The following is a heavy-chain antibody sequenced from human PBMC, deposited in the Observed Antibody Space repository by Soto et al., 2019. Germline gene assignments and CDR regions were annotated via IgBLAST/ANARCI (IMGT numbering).Heavy chain of an antibody. V-gene: IGHV3-30*18. J-gene: IGHJ4*02. CDR1: GFDFTYYA. CDR3: AKDEGVGGTLGLFDY. Sequence: QVQLVESGGGAVQPGESLRLSCVASGFDFTYYAMHWVRQAPGKGLESVAVMSSDGSKIHHTDSVKGRFTISRDNSKNTLYLQMNSLRKEDTAVYFGAKDEGVGGTLGLFDYWGQGTLVSVSS. D-gene: IGHD1-26*01. CDR2: MSSDGSKI.